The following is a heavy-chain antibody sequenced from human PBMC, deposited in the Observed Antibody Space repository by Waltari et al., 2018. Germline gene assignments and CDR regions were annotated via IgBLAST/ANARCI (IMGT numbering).Heavy chain of an antibody. J-gene: IGHJ4*02. CDR1: GFTIINNY. D-gene: IGHD3-3*01. CDR3: ALSSGVVKGYLDY. Sequence: EVQLVESGGGLIQPGMSLRLSCAASGFTIINNYISWVRQAPGKGLEWVSVFYGGGSSYHADSVKGRFTVSRDASKNTVYLQMNSLTAEDTAVYYCALSSGVVKGYLDYWGQGTLVTVSS. V-gene: IGHV3-53*02. CDR2: FYGGGSS.